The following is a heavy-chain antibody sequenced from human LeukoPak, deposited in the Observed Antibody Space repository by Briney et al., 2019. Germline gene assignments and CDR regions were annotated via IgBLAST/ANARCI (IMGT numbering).Heavy chain of an antibody. Sequence: GRSLRLSCAASGFTFSSYGMHWVRKAPGKGLEWEAVISYDGSNKYYADSVKGRFTISRDNSKNTLYLQMNSLRAEDTAVYFYARVATGSYDWFDPWGQGTLVTVSS. D-gene: IGHD3-10*01. CDR1: GFTFSSYG. V-gene: IGHV3-30*03. J-gene: IGHJ5*02. CDR2: ISYDGSNK. CDR3: ARVATGSYDWFDP.